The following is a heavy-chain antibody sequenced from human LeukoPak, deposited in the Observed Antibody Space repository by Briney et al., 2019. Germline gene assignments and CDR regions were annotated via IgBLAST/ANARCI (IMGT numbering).Heavy chain of an antibody. CDR2: ISGSGDRT. CDR1: GFTFSNYA. D-gene: IGHD3-10*01. V-gene: IGHV3-23*01. J-gene: IGHJ4*02. Sequence: PGGSLRLSCAASGFTFSNYAMSWVRQAPGKGLEWGSAISGSGDRTYYADSVKGRFTISRDNSKNTLSLQMNSLRAEDTAVYYCAKGTVLLWFGGGRDYFDYWGQGTLVTVSS. CDR3: AKGTVLLWFGGGRDYFDY.